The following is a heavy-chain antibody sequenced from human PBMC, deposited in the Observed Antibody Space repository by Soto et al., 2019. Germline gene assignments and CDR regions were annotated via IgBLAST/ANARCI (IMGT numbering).Heavy chain of an antibody. D-gene: IGHD3-22*01. J-gene: IGHJ4*02. Sequence: SETLSLTCTVSGGSISSYYWSWIRQPPGKGLEWIGYIYYSGSTNYNPSLKSRVTISVDTSKNQFSLKLSSVTAADTAVYYCARERIYDSSGYYYTIFDYWGQGTLVTVSS. CDR3: ARERIYDSSGYYYTIFDY. CDR2: IYYSGST. CDR1: GGSISSYY. V-gene: IGHV4-59*01.